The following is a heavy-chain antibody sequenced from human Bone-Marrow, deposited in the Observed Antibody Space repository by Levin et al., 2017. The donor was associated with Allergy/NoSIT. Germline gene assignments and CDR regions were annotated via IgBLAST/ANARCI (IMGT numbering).Heavy chain of an antibody. V-gene: IGHV3-30*19. CDR2: ISYDGNTK. CDR1: GFNLRSHV. J-gene: IGHJ4*02. D-gene: IGHD6-19*01. Sequence: RTGGSLRLSCVASGFNLRSHVMHWVRQAPGKGLEWVSVISYDGNTKYYADSVKGRFTISRDNSKNTLYLQMNSLRPEDTAVFYCARDEKSFRFEVAGTSFDSWGQGTLVTVAS. CDR3: ARDEKSFRFEVAGTSFDS.